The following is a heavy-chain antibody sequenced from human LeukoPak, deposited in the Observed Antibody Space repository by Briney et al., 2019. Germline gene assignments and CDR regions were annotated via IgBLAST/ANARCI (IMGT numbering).Heavy chain of an antibody. CDR2: ISGSGGST. V-gene: IGHV3-23*01. J-gene: IGHJ4*02. Sequence: GGSLRLSCAAPGFTFSSYAMTWVRQAPGKGLEWVSAISGSGGSTHYADSVKGRFTISRDNSKNTLYLQMNSLRAEDTAVYYCAKLAAARWGYFDYWGQGTLVTVSS. CDR1: GFTFSSYA. CDR3: AKLAAARWGYFDY. D-gene: IGHD6-6*01.